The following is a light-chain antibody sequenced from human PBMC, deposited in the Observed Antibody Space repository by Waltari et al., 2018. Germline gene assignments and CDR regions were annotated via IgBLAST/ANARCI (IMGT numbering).Light chain of an antibody. J-gene: IGLJ3*02. Sequence: QAVVTQPSSLSASPGASASLTCTLRSGVNVVSYNIYWYQQKAGSPPQFLLRYKSVSDKQLCCGSPSRFSGSKDASANVGILLISGLLSEDEADYYCMIWHRGVWVSGEGTQLTVL. CDR1: SGVNVVSYN. CDR2: YKSVSDK. V-gene: IGLV5-45*03. CDR3: MIWHRGVWV.